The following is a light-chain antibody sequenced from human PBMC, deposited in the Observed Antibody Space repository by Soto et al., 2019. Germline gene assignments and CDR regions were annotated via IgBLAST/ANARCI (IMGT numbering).Light chain of an antibody. J-gene: IGKJ5*01. V-gene: IGKV3-20*01. CDR3: HQYDTSPIT. CDR1: QSVSSDF. Sequence: EIVLTQSPGILSLSPGERATLSCRASQSVSSDFLAWYQQKPGQAPRLLIYGESTRATGIPDRFSGSGSETDFSLTISSMEPEDVALYYCHQYDTSPITFAQGSLLQI. CDR2: GES.